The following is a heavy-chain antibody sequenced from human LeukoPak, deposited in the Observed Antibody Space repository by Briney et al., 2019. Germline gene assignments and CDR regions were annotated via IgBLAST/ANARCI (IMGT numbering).Heavy chain of an antibody. J-gene: IGHJ4*02. V-gene: IGHV3-48*03. D-gene: IGHD1-26*01. CDR1: GFTFSRFE. CDR3: ARDKQVGATYFDY. CDR2: ISTGSYI. Sequence: GGSLRLSCVASGFTFSRFEMNWVRQAPGKGLEWISHISTGSYIAYADSVKGRFTISRDNAKNSLYLQMNSLRAEDTAVYYCARDKQVGATYFDYWGQGTLVTVSS.